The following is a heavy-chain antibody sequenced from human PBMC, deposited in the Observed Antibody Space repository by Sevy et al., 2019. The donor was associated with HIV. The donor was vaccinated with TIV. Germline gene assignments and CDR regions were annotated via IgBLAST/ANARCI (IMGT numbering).Heavy chain of an antibody. CDR1: GFIFSSYE. CDR2: ITNSGSSV. V-gene: IGHV3-48*03. D-gene: IGHD4-17*01. Sequence: GGSLRLSCVASGFIFSSYEMNWVHQAPGKGLEWVSYITNSGSSVYYSDSVRGRFTISRDNAKNSLFLQMNSLRAEDTALYYCARDLPPSATTVSHFDYWGRGTLVTVSS. J-gene: IGHJ4*02. CDR3: ARDLPPSATTVSHFDY.